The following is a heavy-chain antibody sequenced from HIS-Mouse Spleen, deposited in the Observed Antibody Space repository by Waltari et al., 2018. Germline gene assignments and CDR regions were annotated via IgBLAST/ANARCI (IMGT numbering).Heavy chain of an antibody. Sequence: EVQLVETGGGLIQPGGSLRLSCAASGFTVSSNYMSWVRQAPGKVLDGVSVIYSGGSTYYADSVNGRFTISRDNSKNTLYLQMNSLRAEDTAVYYCARDSVAGTYFDYWGQGTLVTVSS. D-gene: IGHD1-7*01. V-gene: IGHV3-53*02. CDR3: ARDSVAGTYFDY. CDR2: IYSGGST. CDR1: GFTVSSNY. J-gene: IGHJ4*02.